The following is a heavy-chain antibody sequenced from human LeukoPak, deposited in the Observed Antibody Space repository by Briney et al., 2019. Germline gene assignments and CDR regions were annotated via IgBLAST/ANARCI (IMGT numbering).Heavy chain of an antibody. CDR3: ARLMRTAGYYFDY. V-gene: IGHV4-61*01. J-gene: IGHJ4*02. D-gene: IGHD1-1*01. CDR1: GGSVSSGSYY. CDR2: IYYSGST. Sequence: SETLSLTCTVSGGSVSSGSYYWSWIRQPPGKGLEWIGYIYYSGSTNYNPSLKSRVTITVDTSKNQFSLKLSSVTAADTAVYYCARLMRTAGYYFDYWGQGTLVTVSS.